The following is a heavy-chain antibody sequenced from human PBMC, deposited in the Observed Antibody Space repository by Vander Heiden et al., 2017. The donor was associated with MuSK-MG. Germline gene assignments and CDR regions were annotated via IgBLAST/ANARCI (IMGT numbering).Heavy chain of an antibody. J-gene: IGHJ4*02. CDR2: IWYDGSNK. D-gene: IGHD2-2*01. CDR1: GFTFSSYG. CDR3: AKSTESYYFDY. V-gene: IGHV3-33*06. Sequence: QVQLVESGGGVVQPGRSLRLSCAASGFTFSSYGMHWVRQAPGKGLEWVAVIWYDGSNKYYADSVKGRFTISRDNSKNTLYLQMNSLRAEDTAVYYCAKSTESYYFDYWGQGTLVTVSS.